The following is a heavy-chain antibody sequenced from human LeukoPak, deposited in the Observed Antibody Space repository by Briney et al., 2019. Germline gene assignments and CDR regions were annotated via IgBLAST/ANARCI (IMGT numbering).Heavy chain of an antibody. CDR2: IYHSRCT. V-gene: IGHV4-59*08. CDR3: ARQGRLISSWYDCDY. Sequence: PSETLSLTCSVSWGSMSSYYWSWIRQPPGKGREGVGYIYHSRCTNYLPPLKERASKSVDTPNHQSSLKLSSVTAADTAGYDCARQGRLISSWYDCDYWGQGTLVSVSS. J-gene: IGHJ4*02. D-gene: IGHD6-13*01. CDR1: WGSMSSYY.